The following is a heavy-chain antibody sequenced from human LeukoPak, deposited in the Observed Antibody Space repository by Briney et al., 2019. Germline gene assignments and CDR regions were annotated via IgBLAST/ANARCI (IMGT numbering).Heavy chain of an antibody. Sequence: GASVKVSCKASGYTFTSYYMHWVRQAPGQGLEWMGIINPSGGSTSYAQKFQGRVTMTRDTSTSTVYMELSSLRSEDTAVYYCARTRSTSSYYYDSSGKRMDAFDIWGQGTMVTVSS. CDR1: GYTFTSYY. J-gene: IGHJ3*02. CDR2: INPSGGST. CDR3: ARTRSTSSYYYDSSGKRMDAFDI. D-gene: IGHD3-22*01. V-gene: IGHV1-46*01.